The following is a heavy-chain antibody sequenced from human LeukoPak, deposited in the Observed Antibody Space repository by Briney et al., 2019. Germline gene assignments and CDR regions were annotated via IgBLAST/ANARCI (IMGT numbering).Heavy chain of an antibody. J-gene: IGHJ6*03. CDR1: GFIFSNYE. D-gene: IGHD1-26*01. CDR3: ARAPWELTDYYYMDV. V-gene: IGHV3-30*01. CDR2: ISYDGSKK. Sequence: PGKSLRLSCAASGFIFSNYEMHWVRQAPGKGLEWVGVISYDGSKKNYADSVKGRFTISRDSSKNTLYLQVNSLRGEDTAVYYCARAPWELTDYYYMDVWGKGTTVTVSS.